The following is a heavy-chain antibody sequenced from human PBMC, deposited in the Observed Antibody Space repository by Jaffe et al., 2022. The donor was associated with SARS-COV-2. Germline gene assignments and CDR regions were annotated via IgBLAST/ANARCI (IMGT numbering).Heavy chain of an antibody. Sequence: QVQLVQSGAEVVMPGASVKVSCKASGYTFTNFAIHWVRQAPGQRLEWMGWINDNGDTKYSQKFQDRVTITRDTSGSTAYMELSSLRFEDTAVYYCTRTRNGSFWGQGTLVTVSS. D-gene: IGHD1-26*01. V-gene: IGHV1-3*01. CDR1: GYTFTNFA. CDR2: INDNGDT. CDR3: TRTRNGSF. J-gene: IGHJ4*02.